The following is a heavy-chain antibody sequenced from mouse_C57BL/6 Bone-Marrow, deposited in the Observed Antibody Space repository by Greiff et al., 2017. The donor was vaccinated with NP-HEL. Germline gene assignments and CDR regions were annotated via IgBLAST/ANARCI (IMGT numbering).Heavy chain of an antibody. CDR1: GYTFTSYW. CDR3: TRVELYPPWFAY. CDR2: IYPGNSDT. V-gene: IGHV1-5*01. D-gene: IGHD2-1*01. J-gene: IGHJ3*01. Sequence: EVKLMESGTVLARPGASVKMSCKTSGYTFTSYWMHWVKQRPGQGLEWIGAIYPGNSDTSYNQKFKGKAKLTAVPYACTALLELSSLTNEDSAVYYCTRVELYPPWFAYWGQGTLVTVSA.